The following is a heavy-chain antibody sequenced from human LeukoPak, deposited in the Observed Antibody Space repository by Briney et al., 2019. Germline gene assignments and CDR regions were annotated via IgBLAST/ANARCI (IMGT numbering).Heavy chain of an antibody. V-gene: IGHV1-46*01. J-gene: IGHJ6*02. CDR2: INPSGGST. CDR1: GYTFTSYY. D-gene: IGHD5-18*01. Sequence: ASVKVSCKASGYTFTSYYMHWVRQAPGQGLEWMGIINPSGGSTSYAQKFQGRVTMTRDTSTSTVYMELSSLRSEDTAVYYCAREWEDTAMVTLGAYYYYYYGMDVWGQGTTVTVSS. CDR3: AREWEDTAMVTLGAYYYYYYGMDV.